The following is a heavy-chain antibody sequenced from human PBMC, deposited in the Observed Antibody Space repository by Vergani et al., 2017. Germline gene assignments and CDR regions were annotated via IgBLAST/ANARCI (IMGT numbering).Heavy chain of an antibody. Sequence: QVQLQQWGAGLLKPSETLSLTCAVYGGSFSGYYWSWIRQPPGKGLEWIGEINHSGRTNYNPSLKRRVTISVDKSKNQFSLKLSSVTAADTAVYYCARDLPTGGYYYYYXMDVWGKGTTVTVSS. CDR1: GGSFSGYY. D-gene: IGHD2-8*02. J-gene: IGHJ6*03. CDR2: INHSGRT. CDR3: ARDLPTGGYYYYYXMDV. V-gene: IGHV4-34*01.